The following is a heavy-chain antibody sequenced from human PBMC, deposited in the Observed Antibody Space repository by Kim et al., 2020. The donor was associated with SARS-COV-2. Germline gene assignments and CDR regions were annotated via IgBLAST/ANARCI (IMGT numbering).Heavy chain of an antibody. Sequence: GGSLRLSCAASGFTFTSYTMNWVRQAPGKGLQWVSTISDYSSFIYYADSVKGRFTISRDDAKNSLYLQMNSVRAEDTAVYYCARDSFAASTKGPSVFPLAPSSKSTAGGTAALGCLVKEYF. D-gene: IGHD6-25*01. CDR1: GFTFTSYT. V-gene: IGHV3-21*01. CDR3: ARDSFAASTKGPSVFPLAPSSKSTAGGTAALGCLVKEYF. J-gene: IGHJ1*01. CDR2: ISDYSSFI.